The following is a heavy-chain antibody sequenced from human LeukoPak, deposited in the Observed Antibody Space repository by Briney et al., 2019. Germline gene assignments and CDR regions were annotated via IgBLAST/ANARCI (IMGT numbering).Heavy chain of an antibody. CDR2: ISSSSSYI. CDR1: GFTFSSYS. CDR3: ARDYQYSGHMGFFDY. J-gene: IGHJ4*02. D-gene: IGHD5-12*01. Sequence: GGSLRLSCAASGFTFSSYSMNWVRQAPGKGLEWVSSISSSSSYIYYADSVKGRFTISRDNAKNSLYLQMNSLRAEDTAVYYCARDYQYSGHMGFFDYWGQGTPVTVSS. V-gene: IGHV3-21*01.